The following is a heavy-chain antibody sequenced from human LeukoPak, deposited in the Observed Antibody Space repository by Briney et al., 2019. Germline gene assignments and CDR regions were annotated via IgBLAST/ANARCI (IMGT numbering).Heavy chain of an antibody. CDR2: IKQDGSEK. Sequence: GGSLRLSCAASGFTFSSYWMGWVRQAPGKGLEWVANIKQDGSEKYYVDSVKGRFTISRDNAKNSLYLQMNSLRAEDTAVYYCERVSYPYYYEDYWGQGTLVTVSS. D-gene: IGHD3-22*01. CDR1: GFTFSSYW. CDR3: ERVSYPYYYEDY. V-gene: IGHV3-7*01. J-gene: IGHJ4*02.